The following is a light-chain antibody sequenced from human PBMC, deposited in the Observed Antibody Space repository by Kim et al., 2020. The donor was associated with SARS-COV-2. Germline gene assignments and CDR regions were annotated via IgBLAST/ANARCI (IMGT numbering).Light chain of an antibody. CDR1: SLRSYY. Sequence: SSELTQDPAVSVALGQTVRIPCQGDSLRSYYATWYQQKPGQAPGLVIYGNNNRPSGIPDRFSGSSSGNTASLTITGAQAEDAADYYCNSRDSSGYHWVFG. CDR3: NSRDSSGYHWV. CDR2: GNN. J-gene: IGLJ3*02. V-gene: IGLV3-19*01.